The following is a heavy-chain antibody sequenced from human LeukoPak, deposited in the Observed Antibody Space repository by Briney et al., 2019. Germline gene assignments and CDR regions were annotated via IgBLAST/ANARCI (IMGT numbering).Heavy chain of an antibody. V-gene: IGHV4-59*08. D-gene: IGHD5-18*01. J-gene: IGHJ4*02. CDR1: GGSFSGYY. CDR2: IYYSGST. CDR3: ARLHDGYRYGANY. Sequence: SETLSLTCAVYGGSFSGYYWSWIPQPPGKGLEWIGYIYYSGSTNYNPSLKSRVTISVDTSKNQFSLKLSPVTAADTAVYYCARLHDGYRYGANYWGQGTLVTAS.